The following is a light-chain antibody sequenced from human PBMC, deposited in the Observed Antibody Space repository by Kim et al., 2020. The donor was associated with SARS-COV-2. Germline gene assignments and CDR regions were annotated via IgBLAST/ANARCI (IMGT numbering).Light chain of an antibody. J-gene: IGKJ2*01. CDR1: QSVAPTH. Sequence: LSPGERATLSCRASQSVAPTHLAWFQQKPGQAPRLLIYGTSSRATGIPDRFSASESGTDFTLTISRLEPEDFAVYFCQQYDRPPYTLGQGIKLEI. CDR2: GTS. CDR3: QQYDRPPYT. V-gene: IGKV3-20*01.